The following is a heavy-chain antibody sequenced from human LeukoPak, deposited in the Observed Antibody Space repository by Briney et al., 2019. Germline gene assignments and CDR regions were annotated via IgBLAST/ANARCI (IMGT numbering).Heavy chain of an antibody. CDR1: GFTFSSYW. CDR3: ARGSRFGVVGRDAFDI. V-gene: IGHV3-74*01. CDR2: INSDGSST. Sequence: GGSLRLSCAASGFTFSSYWMHWVRQAPGKGLVWVSRINSDGSSTRYADSVKGRFTISRDNAKNSLYLQMNSLRAEDTAVYYCARGSRFGVVGRDAFDIWGQGTMVTVSS. D-gene: IGHD3-3*01. J-gene: IGHJ3*02.